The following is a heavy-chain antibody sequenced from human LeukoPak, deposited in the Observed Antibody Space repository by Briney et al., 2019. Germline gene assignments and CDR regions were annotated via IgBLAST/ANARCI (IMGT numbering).Heavy chain of an antibody. J-gene: IGHJ4*02. D-gene: IGHD3-22*01. CDR1: GYTFTSYG. CDR2: ISAYNGNT. CDR3: ARLLTGGDDSSGYDY. Sequence: ASVKVSCKASGYTFTSYGISWVRQAPGQGLEWMGWISAYNGNTNYAQKLQGRVTMTTDTSTSTAYMELRSLRSDDTAVYYCARLLTGGDDSSGYDYWGQGTLVTVSS. V-gene: IGHV1-18*01.